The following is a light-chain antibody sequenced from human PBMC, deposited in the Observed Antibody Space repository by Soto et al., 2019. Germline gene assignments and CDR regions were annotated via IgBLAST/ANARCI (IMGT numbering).Light chain of an antibody. V-gene: IGKV3-20*01. CDR3: QQYGSSLWT. J-gene: IGKJ1*01. CDR1: QSVSSY. CDR2: GAS. Sequence: EFVLTQSPATLSVSPFEIATLSCRASQSVSSYLAWYQQKPGQAPRLLIYGASSRATGIPDRFSGSGSGTDFTLTISRLEPEDFAVYYCQQYGSSLWTFGQGTKVDIK.